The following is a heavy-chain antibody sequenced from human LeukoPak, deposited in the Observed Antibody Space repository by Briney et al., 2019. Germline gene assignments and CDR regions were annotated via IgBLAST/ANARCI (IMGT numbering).Heavy chain of an antibody. CDR2: ISPNTGAT. J-gene: IGHJ4*02. D-gene: IGHD6-6*01. V-gene: IGHV1-2*02. CDR3: ARGVYNTYPEDY. CDR1: GYTFTGYY. Sequence: ASVNASCKTSGYTFTGYYLHWERQAHGQGHEWKGCISPNTGATKSAQKFQGRVAMTRDTSISIAYMELGRLRSDDTAVYYCARGVYNTYPEDYWGQGALVTVSS.